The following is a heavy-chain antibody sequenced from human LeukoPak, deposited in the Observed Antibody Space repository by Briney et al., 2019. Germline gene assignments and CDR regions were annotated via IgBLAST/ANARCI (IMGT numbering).Heavy chain of an antibody. Sequence: PSETLSLTCAVSGYSISSGYYWGWIRQPPGKGLEWIGSIYRSGSTYYNPSLKSRVTISVDTSKNQFSLKLSSVTAADTAVYYCARQGGSSWYYFDYWGQGTLVTVSS. CDR1: GYSISSGYY. J-gene: IGHJ4*02. D-gene: IGHD6-13*01. CDR2: IYRSGST. V-gene: IGHV4-38-2*01. CDR3: ARQGGSSWYYFDY.